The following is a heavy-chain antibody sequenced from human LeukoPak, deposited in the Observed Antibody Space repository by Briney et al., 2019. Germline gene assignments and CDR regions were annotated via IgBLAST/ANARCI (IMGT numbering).Heavy chain of an antibody. CDR1: GASISSYY. D-gene: IGHD3-9*01. CDR2: IYTSGST. J-gene: IGHJ3*02. V-gene: IGHV4-4*07. CDR3: ARALAPYYDILTGYYKHPIDAFDI. Sequence: SETLSLTCTVFGASISSYYWSWIRQPAGEGLEWIGRIYTSGSTNYNPSLKSRVTMSVDTSKNQFSLKLISVTAADTAVYYCARALAPYYDILTGYYKHPIDAFDIWGQGTMVTVSS.